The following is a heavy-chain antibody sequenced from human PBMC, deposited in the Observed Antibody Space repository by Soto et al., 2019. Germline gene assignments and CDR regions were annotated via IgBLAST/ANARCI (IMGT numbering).Heavy chain of an antibody. V-gene: IGHV1-69*06. J-gene: IGHJ6*02. D-gene: IGHD1-7*01. Sequence: SVKVSWKASGGTFSSYAISWVRQAPGQGLEWMGGIIPIFGTANYAQKFQGRVTITADKSTSTAYMELSSLRSEDTAVYYCATDLTGTRRGGHYYGIDVLGQGTTLAVSS. CDR3: ATDLTGTRRGGHYYGIDV. CDR1: GGTFSSYA. CDR2: IIPIFGTA.